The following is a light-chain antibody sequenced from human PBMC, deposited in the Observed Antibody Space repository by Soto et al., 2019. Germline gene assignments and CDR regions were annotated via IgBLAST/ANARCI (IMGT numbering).Light chain of an antibody. Sequence: EIGLPQSACTLFLFPGETTTLSCRASQSVSGSHFAWYQQKPCLAPRPLISAVFRCATRFPDRGSGSGSGTDCTLTSSRLELEDFAVDYCQQYGSSPRTFGPGTRGATK. J-gene: IGKJ1*01. V-gene: IGKV3-20*01. CDR1: QSVSGSH. CDR2: AVF. CDR3: QQYGSSPRT.